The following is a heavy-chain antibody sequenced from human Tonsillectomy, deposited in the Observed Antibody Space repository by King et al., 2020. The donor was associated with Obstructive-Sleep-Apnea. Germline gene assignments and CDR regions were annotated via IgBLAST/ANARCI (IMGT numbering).Heavy chain of an antibody. Sequence: VQLVESGGGLVQPEGSLRLSCTAFGFTFSDYWMTWVRQAPGKGLEWVANINPDGSEKYYVASLKGRLTISRDNAKDSLYLQINSLRAEDTAVYYCARDRRGEAFDLWGQGTMVTVSS. V-gene: IGHV3-7*01. J-gene: IGHJ3*01. CDR3: ARDRRGEAFDL. CDR2: INPDGSEK. CDR1: GFTFSDYW.